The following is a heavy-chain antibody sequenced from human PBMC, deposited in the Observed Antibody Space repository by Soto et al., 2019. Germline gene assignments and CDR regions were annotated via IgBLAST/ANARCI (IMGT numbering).Heavy chain of an antibody. V-gene: IGHV6-1*01. J-gene: IGHJ5*02. CDR2: TYYRSKWYN. CDR3: ARVTYYDILTGPNWFDP. Sequence: PSQTLSLTCAISGDSVSSNSAAWNWIRQSPSRGLEWLGRTYYRSKWYNDYAVSVKSRITINPDTSKNQFSLQLNSVTPEDTAVYYCARVTYYDILTGPNWFDPGGQGTLVTVSS. CDR1: GDSVSSNSAA. D-gene: IGHD3-9*01.